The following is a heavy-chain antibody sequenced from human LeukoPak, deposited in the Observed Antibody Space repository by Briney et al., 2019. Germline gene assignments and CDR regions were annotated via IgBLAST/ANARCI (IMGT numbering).Heavy chain of an antibody. D-gene: IGHD4-17*01. Sequence: PGGSLRLSCPASGFTFSDYYMSWIRQAPGKGLEWVSYISSSGSTIYYADSVKGRFTISRDNAKNSLYLQMNSLRAEDTAVYYCATLALRRRHFDYWGQGTLVTVSS. CDR2: ISSSGSTI. CDR1: GFTFSDYY. CDR3: ATLALRRRHFDY. J-gene: IGHJ4*02. V-gene: IGHV3-11*01.